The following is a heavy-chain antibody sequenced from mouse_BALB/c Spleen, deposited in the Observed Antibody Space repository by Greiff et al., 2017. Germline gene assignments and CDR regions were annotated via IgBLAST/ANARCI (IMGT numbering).Heavy chain of an antibody. J-gene: IGHJ3*01. CDR1: GFTFSSYA. CDR2: ISSGGSYT. D-gene: IGHD2-4*01. V-gene: IGHV5-9-3*01. CDR3: ARHEGITTPWFAY. Sequence: EVKLQESGGGLVKPGGSLKLSCAASGFTFSSYAMSWVRQTPEKRLEWVATISSGGSYTYYPDSVKGRFTISRDNAKNTLYLQMSSLRSEDTAMYYCARHEGITTPWFAYWGQGTLVTVSA.